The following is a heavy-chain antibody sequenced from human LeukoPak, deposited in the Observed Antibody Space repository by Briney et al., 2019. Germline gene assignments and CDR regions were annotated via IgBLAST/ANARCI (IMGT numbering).Heavy chain of an antibody. V-gene: IGHV1-58*02. D-gene: IGHD1-1*01. Sequence: ASVKVSCKASGFTSTSSAMQWVRQARAQRREWIGCIVVGSGNTNYAQKFQERVTITRDMSTSTDYMELSSLRSEDTAVYYCASQVQLERLVAFDIWGQGTMVTVSS. CDR3: ASQVQLERLVAFDI. CDR1: GFTSTSSA. J-gene: IGHJ3*02. CDR2: IVVGSGNT.